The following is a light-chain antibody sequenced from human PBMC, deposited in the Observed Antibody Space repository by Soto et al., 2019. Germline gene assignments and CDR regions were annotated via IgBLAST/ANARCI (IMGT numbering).Light chain of an antibody. J-gene: IGKJ5*01. CDR1: QNIDSW. V-gene: IGKV1-5*03. CDR3: QHNDTYPAT. Sequence: DIQMTQSPSTLSASVGDRVTITCRASQNIDSWLAWYQQKPGRTPKLLIYKASSLEIGVPSRFSGSGSGTEFTLTISSLQPDDSATYYCQHNDTYPATFGQGTRLEIK. CDR2: KAS.